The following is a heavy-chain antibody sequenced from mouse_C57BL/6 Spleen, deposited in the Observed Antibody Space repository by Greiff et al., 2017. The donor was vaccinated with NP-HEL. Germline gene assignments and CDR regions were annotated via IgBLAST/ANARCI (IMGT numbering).Heavy chain of an antibody. CDR3: TTVITTVPSFAY. Sequence: EVQLQQSGAELVRPGASVKLSCTASGFNIKDDYMHWVKQRPEQGLEWIGWIDPENGDTEYASKFQGKATITADTSSNTAYLQLSSLTSEDTAVYYCTTVITTVPSFAYWGQGTLVTVSA. J-gene: IGHJ3*01. CDR2: IDPENGDT. CDR1: GFNIKDDY. D-gene: IGHD1-1*01. V-gene: IGHV14-4*01.